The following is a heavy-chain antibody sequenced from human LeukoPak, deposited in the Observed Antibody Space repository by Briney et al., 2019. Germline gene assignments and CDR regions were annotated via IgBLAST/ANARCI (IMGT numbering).Heavy chain of an antibody. Sequence: SETLSLTRTVSGGSISGYYWSWIRQPPGKGLEWIGYIYYTGSTNYNPSLKSRVTISVDTSKNQFSLNLSSVTAADTAVFYCARHFPSAASGAFDIWGPGTMVTVSS. CDR3: ARHFPSAASGAFDI. CDR2: IYYTGST. J-gene: IGHJ3*02. D-gene: IGHD6-13*01. CDR1: GGSISGYY. V-gene: IGHV4-59*01.